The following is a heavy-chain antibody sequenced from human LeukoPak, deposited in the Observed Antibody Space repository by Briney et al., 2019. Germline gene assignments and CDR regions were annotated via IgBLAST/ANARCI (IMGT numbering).Heavy chain of an antibody. CDR2: ISAYNGNT. V-gene: IGHV1-18*01. CDR3: ARDKSSLGIAVARDY. D-gene: IGHD6-19*01. J-gene: IGHJ4*02. CDR1: GYTFTSYG. Sequence: ASVKVSCKASGYTFTSYGISWVRQAPGQGLEWMGWISAYNGNTNYAQKLQDRVTMTTDTSTSTAYMELRSLRSDDTAVYYCARDKSSLGIAVARDYWGQGTLVTVSS.